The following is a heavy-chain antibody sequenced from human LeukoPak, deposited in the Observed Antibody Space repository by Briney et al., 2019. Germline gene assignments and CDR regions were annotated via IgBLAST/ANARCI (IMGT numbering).Heavy chain of an antibody. J-gene: IGHJ4*02. D-gene: IGHD4/OR15-4a*01. CDR3: ARETAKVHDY. Sequence: SQTLSLTCTVSGGSVNSGGSYWSWIRQHPGKGLEWIGYISYSGSTYYSPSLKSRITISVDTSKNQFSLKLSSVTAADTAVYYCARETAKVHDYWGQGTLVTVSS. CDR2: ISYSGST. CDR1: GGSVNSGGSY. V-gene: IGHV4-31*03.